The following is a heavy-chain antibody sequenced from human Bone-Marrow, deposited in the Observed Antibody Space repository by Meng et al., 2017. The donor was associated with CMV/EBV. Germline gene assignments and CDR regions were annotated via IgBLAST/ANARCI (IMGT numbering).Heavy chain of an antibody. Sequence: SCTVAGGSISTYNWSWIRQPPGKGLEWSGYIYYSGSTNYNPSLKSRVTISVDTSKNQFSLKLSSVTAADTAVYYCARDSWVVSRLGMDVWGQGTTVTVSS. D-gene: IGHD2-2*01. CDR2: IYYSGST. CDR3: ARDSWVVSRLGMDV. V-gene: IGHV4-59*01. J-gene: IGHJ6*02. CDR1: GGSISTYN.